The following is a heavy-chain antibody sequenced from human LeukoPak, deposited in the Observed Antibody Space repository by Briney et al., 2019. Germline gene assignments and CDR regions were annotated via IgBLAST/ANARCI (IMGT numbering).Heavy chain of an antibody. D-gene: IGHD1-26*01. CDR2: IYYSGST. Sequence: SETLSLTCTVSGGSISSYYWSWIRQPPGKGLEWIGYIYYSGSTNYNPSLKSRVTISVDTSKNQFSLKLSSVTAADTAVYYCARDRRIVGYYYMDVSGKGTTVTVSS. V-gene: IGHV4-59*01. CDR3: ARDRRIVGYYYMDV. CDR1: GGSISSYY. J-gene: IGHJ6*03.